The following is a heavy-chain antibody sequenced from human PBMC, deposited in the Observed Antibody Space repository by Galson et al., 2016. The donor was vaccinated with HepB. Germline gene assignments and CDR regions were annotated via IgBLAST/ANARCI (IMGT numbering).Heavy chain of an antibody. CDR3: ARQRGTATVPFDH. CDR1: PDTFAGHW. D-gene: IGHD2-21*02. V-gene: IGHV5-51*01. J-gene: IGHJ4*02. CDR2: IYPGDSET. Sequence: QSGAEVTKPGETLKISCKGSPDTFAGHWIGWVRQMPGKGLEWMGVIYPGDSETRYSPSFQGRVTISADESINTAYLQWSSLKASDTATYYCARQRGTATVPFDHWGQGTLVTVAS.